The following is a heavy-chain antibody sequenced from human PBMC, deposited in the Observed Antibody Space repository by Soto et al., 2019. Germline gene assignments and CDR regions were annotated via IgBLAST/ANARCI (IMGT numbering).Heavy chain of an antibody. J-gene: IGHJ3*01. CDR1: GGTFSAYA. V-gene: IGHV1-69*06. CDR2: ILPLSGTT. D-gene: IGHD6-19*01. Sequence: QLQLVQSGAEVKKPGSSVKVSCKASGGTFSAYAISWVRQAPGQGLEWMGGILPLSGTTNYTQRFQGRVTISADKSTSTAYMELSSLRSEDTAVYYCARGGTSGWLKGAYDVWGQGTMVTVSS. CDR3: ARGGTSGWLKGAYDV.